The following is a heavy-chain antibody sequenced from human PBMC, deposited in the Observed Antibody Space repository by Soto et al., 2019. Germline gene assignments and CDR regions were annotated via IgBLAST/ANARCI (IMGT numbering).Heavy chain of an antibody. CDR3: EPDSSGWYGMDV. CDR1: GFSLSSSGVG. J-gene: IGHJ6*02. D-gene: IGHD6-19*01. V-gene: IGHV2-5*02. Sequence: QITLKESGPTLVKPTQTLTLTCTFSGFSLSSSGVGVAWIRQPPGKALEWLALIYWDDDKRYSPSLKSRISITKDTSKNQVVLTMSNMDPVDTGTYYCEPDSSGWYGMDVWGQGTTVTVSS. CDR2: IYWDDDK.